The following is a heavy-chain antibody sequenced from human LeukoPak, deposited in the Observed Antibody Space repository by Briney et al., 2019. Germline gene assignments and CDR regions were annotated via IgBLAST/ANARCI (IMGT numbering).Heavy chain of an antibody. J-gene: IGHJ4*02. D-gene: IGHD3-9*01. Sequence: ASVKVSCKASGYTFTSYATHWVRQAPGQRLEWMGWINAGNGNTKYSQEFQGRVTITRDTSASTAYMELSSLRSEDMAVYYCARGAYYDILGGFDYWGQGTLVTVSS. CDR2: INAGNGNT. CDR1: GYTFTSYA. V-gene: IGHV1-3*03. CDR3: ARGAYYDILGGFDY.